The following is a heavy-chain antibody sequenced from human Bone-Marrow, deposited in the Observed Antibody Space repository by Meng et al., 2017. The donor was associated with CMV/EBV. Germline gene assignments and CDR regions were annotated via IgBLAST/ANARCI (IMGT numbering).Heavy chain of an antibody. CDR2: IIPIFGTA. D-gene: IGHD3-3*01. Sequence: SVKVSCKASRGTFTNYAFNWVRQAPGQGLEWMGGIIPIFGTANYAQKFQGRVTITTDESTSTAYMELSSLRSEDTAVYYCARGVTIFWGSDGRDVWGQGNTVNVAS. V-gene: IGHV1-69*05. CDR3: ARGVTIFWGSDGRDV. J-gene: IGHJ6*02. CDR1: RGTFTNYA.